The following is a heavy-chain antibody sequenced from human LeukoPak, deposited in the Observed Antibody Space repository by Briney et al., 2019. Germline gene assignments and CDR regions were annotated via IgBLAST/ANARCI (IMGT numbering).Heavy chain of an antibody. CDR1: GFTFSSYS. D-gene: IGHD6-6*01. V-gene: IGHV3-7*01. CDR2: IKADGGEK. CDR3: ARGGAARPDF. Sequence: GGSLRLSCAASGFTFSSYSMNWFRQTPGKGLEWVAKIKADGGEKDHVASVKGRFTISRDNAKNSLYLQMNSLRVEDTAVYYCARGGAARPDFWGQGTLVTVSS. J-gene: IGHJ4*02.